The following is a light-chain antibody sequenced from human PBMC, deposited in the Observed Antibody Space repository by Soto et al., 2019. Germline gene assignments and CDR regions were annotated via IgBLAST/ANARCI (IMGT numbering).Light chain of an antibody. CDR3: QQYNNWAFT. Sequence: EIVMTQSPATLSVSPGERATLSCRASQSVSSNLAWYQQKPGQAPRLLIYGASTRATGIPARFSGSGSGTEFTRTISSLQSEDFAVYYWQQYNNWAFTFGTGTKVDIK. J-gene: IGKJ3*01. CDR1: QSVSSN. CDR2: GAS. V-gene: IGKV3-15*01.